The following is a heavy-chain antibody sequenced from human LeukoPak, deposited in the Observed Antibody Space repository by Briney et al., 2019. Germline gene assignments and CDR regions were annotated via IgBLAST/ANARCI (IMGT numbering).Heavy chain of an antibody. D-gene: IGHD1-26*01. V-gene: IGHV4-30-4*01. CDR1: GGSISSGDYY. Sequence: SETLSLTCTVSGGSISSGDYYWIWIRQPPGKGLEWIAYIYYSGTSYYNPSLKSRVTISLDTSKTQFSLRLSSVTAADTAVYYCARAFSGGSYYGSVDYWGQGTLVTVSS. CDR3: ARAFSGGSYYGSVDY. J-gene: IGHJ4*02. CDR2: IYYSGTS.